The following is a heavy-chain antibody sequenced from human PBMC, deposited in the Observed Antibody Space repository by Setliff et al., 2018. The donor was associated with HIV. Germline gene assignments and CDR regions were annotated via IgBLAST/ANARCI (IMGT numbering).Heavy chain of an antibody. CDR1: GGSISCGSYY. J-gene: IGHJ4*02. D-gene: IGHD2-2*01. CDR2: INTSGST. Sequence: SETLSLTCTVSGGSISCGSYYWSWIRQPAGKGLEWIGRINTSGSTNYNPSLKSRVTISVDTSKNQFSLKLSSVTAADTALYFCARVPVLPAPRFDYWGQGTLVTVSS. V-gene: IGHV4-61*02. CDR3: ARVPVLPAPRFDY.